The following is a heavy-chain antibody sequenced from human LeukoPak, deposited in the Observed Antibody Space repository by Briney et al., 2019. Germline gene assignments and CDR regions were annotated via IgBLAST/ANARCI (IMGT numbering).Heavy chain of an antibody. D-gene: IGHD3-22*01. J-gene: IGHJ3*02. CDR2: IFYSGST. CDR1: GGSISSTYY. V-gene: IGHV4-39*07. Sequence: PSETLSLTCTVSGGSISSTYYWGWIRQPPGKGLEWIGSIFYSGSTYYNPSLKSRVTISIDMSKNQFSLKLRSVTAADTAVYYCASAYYYDSSGYYIGCAFDIWGQGTMVTVSS. CDR3: ASAYYYDSSGYYIGCAFDI.